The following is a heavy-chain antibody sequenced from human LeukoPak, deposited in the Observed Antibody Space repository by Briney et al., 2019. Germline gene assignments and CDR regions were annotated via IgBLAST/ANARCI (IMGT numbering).Heavy chain of an antibody. CDR3: ARDLAYGDDGL. J-gene: IGHJ4*02. D-gene: IGHD4-17*01. CDR1: GFTLSNYS. V-gene: IGHV3-21*01. CDR2: ISSSSSYI. Sequence: GGSLRLSCAASGFTLSNYSMNWVRQAPGKGLEWVAFISSSSSYIFYADSLKGQFTISRDNAKNSLYLQMNSLRADDTAVYYCARDLAYGDDGLWGQGTLVTVSS.